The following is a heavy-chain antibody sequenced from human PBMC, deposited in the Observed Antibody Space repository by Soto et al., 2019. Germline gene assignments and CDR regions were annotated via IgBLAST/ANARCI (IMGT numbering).Heavy chain of an antibody. CDR1: GYTFRNFG. CDR3: ARENSDFDY. V-gene: IGHV1-18*01. CDR2: ISAYNANA. D-gene: IGHD6-13*01. Sequence: QIQLLQSGAEVKKPGASVKVTCKASGYTFRNFGISWVRQAPGQGLEWMGWISAYNANANYAQKFQGGLTMTADTSTSTAYMELRSLRSDDTAVYYCARENSDFDYGGQGTLVTVAS. J-gene: IGHJ4*02.